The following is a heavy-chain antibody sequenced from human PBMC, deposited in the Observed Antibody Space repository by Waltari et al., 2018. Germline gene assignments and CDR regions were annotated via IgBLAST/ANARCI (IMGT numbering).Heavy chain of an antibody. J-gene: IGHJ4*02. V-gene: IGHV4-38-2*01. Sequence: QVQLQESGPGLVKPSETLSLTCAVSGYSISSGYYWGWIRQPPGKGLEWIGGIYHSGSTYYNPSLKSRVTISVDTSKNQFSLKLSSVTAADTAVYYCARGRGSYYYYWGQGTLVTVSS. CDR2: IYHSGST. D-gene: IGHD1-26*01. CDR3: ARGRGSYYYY. CDR1: GYSISSGYY.